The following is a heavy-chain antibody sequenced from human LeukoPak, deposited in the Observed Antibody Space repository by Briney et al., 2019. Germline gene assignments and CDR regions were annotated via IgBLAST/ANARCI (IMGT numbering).Heavy chain of an antibody. D-gene: IGHD3-22*01. CDR1: GFTFSSYG. Sequence: GGSLRLSCAASGFTFSSYGMHWVRQAPGKGLEWVSYISSSSSTIYYADSVKGRFTISRDNAKNSLYLQMNSLRAEDTAVYYCASRGPPYYYDSSGYYSYWGQGTLVTVSS. CDR3: ASRGPPYYYDSSGYYSY. CDR2: ISSSSSTI. J-gene: IGHJ4*02. V-gene: IGHV3-48*04.